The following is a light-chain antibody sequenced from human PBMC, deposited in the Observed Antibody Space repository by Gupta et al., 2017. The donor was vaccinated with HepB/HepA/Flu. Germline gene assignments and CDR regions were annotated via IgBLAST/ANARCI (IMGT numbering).Light chain of an antibody. V-gene: IGKV1-39*01. CDR1: QTIRSY. CDR3: QQTYSTLGVT. CDR2: TTS. Sequence: DFQMTQSPSSLSASVGARVTITCRASQTIRSYLHWYQQKPGKAPRLLTYTTSTLQSGVPSRFSGSGSGTDFTLTISRLQPEDFATYYCQQTYSTLGVTFGGGTKVEIK. J-gene: IGKJ4*01.